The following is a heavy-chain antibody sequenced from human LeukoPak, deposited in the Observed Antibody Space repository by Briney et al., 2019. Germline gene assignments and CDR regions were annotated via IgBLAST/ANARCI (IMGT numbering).Heavy chain of an antibody. J-gene: IGHJ4*02. CDR1: RGTFSSYA. V-gene: IGHV1-69*04. Sequence: SVKVSCKASRGTFSSYAISWVRQAPGQGLEWMGRIIPILGIANYAQKFQGRVTITADKSTSTAYMELSSLRSEDTAVYYCARHVDTAMVTLPDYWGQGTLVTVSS. D-gene: IGHD5-18*01. CDR2: IIPILGIA. CDR3: ARHVDTAMVTLPDY.